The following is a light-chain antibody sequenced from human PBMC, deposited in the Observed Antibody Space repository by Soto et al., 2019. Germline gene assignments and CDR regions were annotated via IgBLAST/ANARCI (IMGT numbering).Light chain of an antibody. Sequence: QSVLTQPRSMSGSPGQSLTISCTGTSSDVGGYDYVSWYQHHPGTVPKLLIYDVTNRPSGVPHRFSGSKSGNTASLTISGLQAEDAADYYCCSYAGISTRYVFGTGTKVTVL. V-gene: IGLV2-11*01. CDR3: CSYAGISTRYV. CDR2: DVT. J-gene: IGLJ1*01. CDR1: SSDVGGYDY.